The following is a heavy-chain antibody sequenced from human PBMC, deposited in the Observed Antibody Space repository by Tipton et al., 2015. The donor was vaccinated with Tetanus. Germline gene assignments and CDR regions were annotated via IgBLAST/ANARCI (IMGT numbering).Heavy chain of an antibody. D-gene: IGHD4-17*01. Sequence: SLRLSCAASGFTFSSYGMHWVRQAPGKGLEWVAVISYDGSNKYYADSVKGRFTISRDNSKNTLYLQMNSLRVEDTAVYYCAKDLLIDYGDYGRFDYWGQGTLVTVSS. CDR1: GFTFSSYG. V-gene: IGHV3-30*18. CDR3: AKDLLIDYGDYGRFDY. CDR2: ISYDGSNK. J-gene: IGHJ4*02.